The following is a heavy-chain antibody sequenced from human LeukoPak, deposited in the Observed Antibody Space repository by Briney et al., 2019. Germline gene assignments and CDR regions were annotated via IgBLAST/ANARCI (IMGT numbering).Heavy chain of an antibody. V-gene: IGHV4-61*01. CDR3: ARAAYSGTTRFDN. CDR1: GGSVSSASYD. CDR2: IYYTGST. Sequence: SETLPLTCTVSGGSVSSASYDWSWIRQPPGKGLEWIGYIYYTGSTNYNPSLKSRVTISLNTPKNQLSLKLSSVTAADTAVYYCARAAYSGTTRFDNWGQGTLVTVSS. D-gene: IGHD1-26*01. J-gene: IGHJ4*02.